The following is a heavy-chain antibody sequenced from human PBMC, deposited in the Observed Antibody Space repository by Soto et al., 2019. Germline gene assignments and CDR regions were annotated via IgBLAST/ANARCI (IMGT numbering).Heavy chain of an antibody. V-gene: IGHV4-30-2*01. D-gene: IGHD3-3*01. J-gene: IGHJ4*02. Sequence: SETLSLTCAVSGCSISSGGYSWSWIRQPPGKGLEWIGYIYHSGSTYYNPSLKSRVTISVDRSKNQFSLELSSVTAADTAVYYCARGPHFGRWGQGTLVTVSS. CDR3: ARGPHFGR. CDR1: GCSISSGGYS. CDR2: IYHSGST.